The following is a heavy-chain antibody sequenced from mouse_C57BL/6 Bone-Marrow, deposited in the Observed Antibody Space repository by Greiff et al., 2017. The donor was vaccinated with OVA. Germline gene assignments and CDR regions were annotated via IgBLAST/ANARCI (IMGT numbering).Heavy chain of an antibody. J-gene: IGHJ2*01. CDR3: ARFGYDYDVVDY. CDR1: GYTFTSYW. V-gene: IGHV1-53*01. Sequence: QVQLQQPGTELVKPGASVKLSCKASGYTFTSYWMHWVKQRPGQGLEWIGNINPSNGGTNYNEKFKSKATLTVDKSSSTAYMQLSSLTSEDSAVYDCARFGYDYDVVDYWAKAPLSQSPQ. CDR2: INPSNGGT. D-gene: IGHD2-4*01.